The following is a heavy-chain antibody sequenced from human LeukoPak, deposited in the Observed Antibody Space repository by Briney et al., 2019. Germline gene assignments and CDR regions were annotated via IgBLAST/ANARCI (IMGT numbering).Heavy chain of an antibody. D-gene: IGHD1-26*01. CDR3: AKGRWELVDAFDF. Sequence: PGGSLRLSCAASAFAFTRYAIHWVRQAPGKGLEWVAVISYDGSDKYYVASVKGRFTISRDNSKNTLYLQMNSLRTEDTAVYYCAKGRWELVDAFDFGGQGTMVTVSA. J-gene: IGHJ3*01. CDR1: AFAFTRYA. V-gene: IGHV3-30*18. CDR2: ISYDGSDK.